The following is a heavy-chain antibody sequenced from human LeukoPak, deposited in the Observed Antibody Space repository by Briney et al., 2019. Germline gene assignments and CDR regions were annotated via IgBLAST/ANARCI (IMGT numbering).Heavy chain of an antibody. J-gene: IGHJ4*01. CDR1: GFTFSSYG. CDR2: IRYDGSNK. Sequence: GGSLRLSCAASGFTFSSYGMHWVRQAPGKGLEWVAFIRYDGSNKYYADSVKGRFTISRDNSKNTLYLQMNSLRAEDTAVYYCPKGRVQYDILTGYSGPGNLVTVSS. V-gene: IGHV3-30*02. CDR3: PKGRVQYDILTGY. D-gene: IGHD3-9*01.